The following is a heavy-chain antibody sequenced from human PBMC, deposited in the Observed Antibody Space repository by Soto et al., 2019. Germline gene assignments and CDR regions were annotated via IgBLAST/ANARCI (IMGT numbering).Heavy chain of an antibody. CDR1: GFTLRNYA. Sequence: GGSLRLSCAASGFTLRNYAMSWVRQAPGRGLEWVSVVSGSGDSTYYAASVKGRFIISRDNSKNTLYLQMNSLRVEDTALYYCARDPPATRHGMDVWGQGTTVTVSS. J-gene: IGHJ6*02. V-gene: IGHV3-23*01. CDR2: VSGSGDST. CDR3: ARDPPATRHGMDV.